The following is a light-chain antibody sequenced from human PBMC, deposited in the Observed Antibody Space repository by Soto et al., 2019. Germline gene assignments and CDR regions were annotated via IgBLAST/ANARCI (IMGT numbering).Light chain of an antibody. Sequence: IQMTQSPATLSASVGDRVTITFRASQSISRWLTWHQPKPGKAPKLLIYQASSLESGVPSRFSGSGSGPEFTLTISGLQHADFATYFCQQFNSYPITFGQGTRLEIK. CDR2: QAS. CDR3: QQFNSYPIT. J-gene: IGKJ5*01. V-gene: IGKV1-5*01. CDR1: QSISRW.